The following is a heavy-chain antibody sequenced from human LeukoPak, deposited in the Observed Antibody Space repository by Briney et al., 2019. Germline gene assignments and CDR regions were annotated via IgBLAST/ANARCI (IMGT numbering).Heavy chain of an antibody. CDR2: FDPEDGET. J-gene: IGHJ4*02. CDR1: GYTLTELS. D-gene: IGHD6-13*01. CDR3: ATDRITERLAAGGTDY. Sequence: ASVKVSCKVSGYTLTELSMHWVRQAPGKGLEWMGGFDPEDGETIYAQKFQGRVTMTEDTSTDTAYMELSSLRSEDTAVYYCATDRITERLAAGGTDYWGQGTLVTVSS. V-gene: IGHV1-24*01.